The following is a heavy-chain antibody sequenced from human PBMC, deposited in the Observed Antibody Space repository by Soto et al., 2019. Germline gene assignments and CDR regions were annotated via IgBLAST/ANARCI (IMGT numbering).Heavy chain of an antibody. CDR1: GFTFTSYW. J-gene: IGHJ4*02. Sequence: EVQLVESGGGLVQPGGSLRLSCAASGFTFTSYWMHWVRQAPGKGLVWVSRTNPYGSTTNYADSVKGQFTISRDNAKNTLYLQMNSLRAEDTAVYYCARGAGSAYYVDSWGQGTLVTVSS. CDR3: ARGAGSAYYVDS. D-gene: IGHD3-22*01. V-gene: IGHV3-74*01. CDR2: TNPYGSTT.